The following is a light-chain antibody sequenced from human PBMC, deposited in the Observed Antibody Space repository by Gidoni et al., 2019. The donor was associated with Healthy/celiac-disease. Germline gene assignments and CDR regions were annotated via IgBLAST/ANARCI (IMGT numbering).Light chain of an antibody. CDR2: GAS. Sequence: EIVMTQSPATLSVSPGERATLSCRASQSVSSNLAWYQQKPGPAPRLLIYGASTRATGIPARVSGRGSWTEFTLTISSLQSEDFAVYYCQQYNNWPPMYTFGQGTKLEIK. CDR1: QSVSSN. V-gene: IGKV3-15*01. J-gene: IGKJ2*01. CDR3: QQYNNWPPMYT.